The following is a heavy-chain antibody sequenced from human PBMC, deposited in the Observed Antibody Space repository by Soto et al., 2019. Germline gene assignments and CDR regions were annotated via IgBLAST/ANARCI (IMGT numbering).Heavy chain of an antibody. J-gene: IGHJ4*02. D-gene: IGHD1-1*01. CDR2: LYYSGST. V-gene: IGHV4-59*08. CDR1: GGSISSYY. CDR3: ARRYGYSFDY. Sequence: PSETLSLTCTVSGGSISSYYWSWIRQLPGKGLEWIGYLYYSGSTNYNPSLKSRVTISVDTSKNQFSLKLSSVTAADTAVYYCARRYGYSFDYWGQGTLVTVSS.